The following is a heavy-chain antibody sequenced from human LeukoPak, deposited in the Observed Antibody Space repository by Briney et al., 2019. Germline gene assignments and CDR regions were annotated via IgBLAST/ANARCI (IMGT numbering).Heavy chain of an antibody. D-gene: IGHD5-24*01. CDR2: ISYDGSNN. CDR3: AKNGDSERWLQPKFVTH. J-gene: IGHJ4*02. V-gene: IGHV3-30*04. Sequence: TGGSLRLSCAASGFTFSSYAMHWVRQAPGKGLEWVAVISYDGSNNYYADSVKGRFTMSRDNSKNTLYLQMNSLRAEDTAVYYCAKNGDSERWLQPKFVTHWGQGTLVTVSS. CDR1: GFTFSSYA.